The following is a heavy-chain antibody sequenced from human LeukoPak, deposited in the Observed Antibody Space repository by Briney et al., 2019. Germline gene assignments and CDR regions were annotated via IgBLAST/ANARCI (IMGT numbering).Heavy chain of an antibody. J-gene: IGHJ4*02. CDR3: ARGGNTDDYGDY. D-gene: IGHD3-16*01. Sequence: GGSLRLSCAASGFTLSSYTMHWVRQAPGKGLEWASSISITSSYIYYADSVRGRFTISRHNAKNSLYLQMSSLRADDTAVYYCARGGNTDDYGDYWGQGTLVTVSS. CDR2: ISITSSYI. CDR1: GFTLSSYT. V-gene: IGHV3-21*01.